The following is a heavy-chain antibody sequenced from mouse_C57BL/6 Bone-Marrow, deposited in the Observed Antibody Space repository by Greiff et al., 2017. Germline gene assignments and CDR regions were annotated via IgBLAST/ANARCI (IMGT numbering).Heavy chain of an antibody. Sequence: VQLQQSGAELVRPGASVKLSCTASGFNIKDDYMHWMKQRPEQGLEWIGWIDPENGDTEYASKFQGKATITADTSSNTAYLQLSSLTSEDTAVYYCTTHYGSSYQSAMDYWGQGTSVTVSS. CDR3: TTHYGSSYQSAMDY. V-gene: IGHV14-4*01. D-gene: IGHD1-1*01. CDR1: GFNIKDDY. J-gene: IGHJ4*01. CDR2: IDPENGDT.